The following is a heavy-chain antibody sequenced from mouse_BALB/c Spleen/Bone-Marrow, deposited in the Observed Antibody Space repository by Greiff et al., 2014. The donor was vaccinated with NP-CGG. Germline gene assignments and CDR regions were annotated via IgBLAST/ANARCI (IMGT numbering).Heavy chain of an antibody. J-gene: IGHJ2*01. D-gene: IGHD1-1*01. V-gene: IGHV14-4*02. CDR2: IDPENGDT. Sequence: VQLKESGAELVRSGASVKLSCTASSFNIKDYYMHWVKQRPEQGLEWIGWIDPENGDTEYVPKFQGKATMTADTSSNTAYLQLSSLTSEDTAVYYCNAHITTVSYWGQGTTLTVSS. CDR3: NAHITTVSY. CDR1: SFNIKDYY.